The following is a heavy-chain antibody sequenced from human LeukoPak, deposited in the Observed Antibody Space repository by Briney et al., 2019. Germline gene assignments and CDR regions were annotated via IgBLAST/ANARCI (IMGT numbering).Heavy chain of an antibody. V-gene: IGHV4-39*01. D-gene: IGHD2-15*01. Sequence: KPSETLSLTCTVSGGSISSSSYYWGWIRQPPGKGLEWIGSIYYSGSTYYNPSLKSRVTISVDTSKNQFSLKLSSVTAADTAVYYCARRSDLTTNVDYWGQGTLVTVSS. CDR3: ARRSDLTTNVDY. CDR2: IYYSGST. CDR1: GGSISSSSYY. J-gene: IGHJ4*02.